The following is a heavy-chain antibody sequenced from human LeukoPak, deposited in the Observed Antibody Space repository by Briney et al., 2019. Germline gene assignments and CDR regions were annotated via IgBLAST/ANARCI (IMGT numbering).Heavy chain of an antibody. V-gene: IGHV3-48*01. J-gene: IGHJ3*02. CDR3: ARVRYCSSTSCLDAFDI. CDR2: ISSSGTTI. Sequence: GGSLRLSCGASEFTLGRYSMNWVRQAPGKGLEWVSHISSSGTTIYYAESVKGRFTISRDNAKNSPYLLMISLRAEDTAVYYCARVRYCSSTSCLDAFDIWGQGTMVTVSS. CDR1: EFTLGRYS. D-gene: IGHD2-2*01.